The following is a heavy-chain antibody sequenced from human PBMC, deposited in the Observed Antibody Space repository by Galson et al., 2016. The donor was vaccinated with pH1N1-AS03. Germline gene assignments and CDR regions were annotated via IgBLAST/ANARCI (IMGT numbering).Heavy chain of an antibody. CDR3: AKGLGYSSNWSSGPSY. J-gene: IGHJ4*02. D-gene: IGHD6-13*01. V-gene: IGHV1-8*01. CDR2: MNPYSGNT. Sequence: SVKVSCKASGYNFGSYDINWVRQATGQGLEWMGWMNPYSGNTHYAQNFQGRVTMTRNASIYTAYMELSGLRSDDTAVYYCAKGLGYSSNWSSGPSYWGQGTLVTVSS. CDR1: GYNFGSYD.